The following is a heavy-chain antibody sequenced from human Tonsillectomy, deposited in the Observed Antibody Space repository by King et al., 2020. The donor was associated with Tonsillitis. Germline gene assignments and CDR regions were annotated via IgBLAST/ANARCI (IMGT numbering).Heavy chain of an antibody. CDR3: AKDVDIVAMPRFDY. CDR2: ISGRGGST. V-gene: IGHV3-23*04. CDR1: GFTFSSYA. J-gene: IGHJ4*02. D-gene: IGHD5-12*01. Sequence: QLVQSGGGLVQPGGSLRLSCAASGFTFSSYAMCWVRQAPGKGLGWVSAISGRGGSTYYADSVKGRFTISRDKSKNTLYLQMNSLRAEDTAVYYCAKDVDIVAMPRFDYWGQGTLVTVSS.